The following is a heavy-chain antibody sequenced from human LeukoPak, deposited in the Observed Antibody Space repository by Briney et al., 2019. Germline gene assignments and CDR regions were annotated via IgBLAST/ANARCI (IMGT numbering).Heavy chain of an antibody. CDR1: GFTFSSYSMN. Sequence: PGGSLRLSCAASGFTFSSYSMNWVRQPPGKGLEWIGSIYYSGTTYYNPPLKSRVTIFVDTSKNQFSLRLSSVTAADTAVYSCARHYYSASRTYRPLDPWGQGALVTVSS. J-gene: IGHJ5*02. CDR2: IYYSGTT. D-gene: IGHD3-10*01. V-gene: IGHV4-39*01. CDR3: ARHYYSASRTYRPLDP.